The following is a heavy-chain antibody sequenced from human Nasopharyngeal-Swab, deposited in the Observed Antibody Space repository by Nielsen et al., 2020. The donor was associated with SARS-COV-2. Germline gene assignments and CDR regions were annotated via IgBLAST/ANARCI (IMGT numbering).Heavy chain of an antibody. V-gene: IGHV4-34*01. CDR1: GGSFSGYY. CDR3: AKTLNSGYASSWYRYYYYGMDV. J-gene: IGHJ6*02. CDR2: INHSGST. D-gene: IGHD6-13*01. Sequence: SEILSLTCAVYGGSFSGYYWSWVRQPPGKGLEWIGEINHSGSTNYNPSLKSRVTISIDTSKNQFSLKLSSVTAADTAVYYCAKTLNSGYASSWYRYYYYGMDVWGQGTTVTVSS.